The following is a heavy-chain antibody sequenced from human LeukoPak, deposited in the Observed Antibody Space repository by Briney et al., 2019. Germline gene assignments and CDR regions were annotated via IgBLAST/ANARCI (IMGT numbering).Heavy chain of an antibody. J-gene: IGHJ4*02. CDR3: ARARGTSATAPGY. CDR1: GFTVSSHY. CDR2: IYTGGST. V-gene: IGHV3-53*01. Sequence: GGSLRLSCAASGFTVSSHYMSWVRQAPGKGLEWVSVIYTGGSTYYADSVKGRFTISRDNSKNTLYVQMNSLRAEDTAVYYCARARGTSATAPGYWGQGTLVTVSS. D-gene: IGHD1-14*01.